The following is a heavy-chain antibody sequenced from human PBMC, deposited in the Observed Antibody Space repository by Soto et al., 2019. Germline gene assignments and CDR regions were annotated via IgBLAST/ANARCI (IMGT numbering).Heavy chain of an antibody. V-gene: IGHV4-61*03. Sequence: SETLSLTCTVSGGSISSGVYSWSWIRQPPGKGLEWIGNIHYNGNTKYSPSLKSRATMSVDTSKNHFSLRLISVTAADTAIYFCAREGNLGRWLQPLDFWGQGTLVTVSS. CDR2: IHYNGNT. CDR3: AREGNLGRWLQPLDF. CDR1: GGSISSGVYS. D-gene: IGHD5-12*01. J-gene: IGHJ4*02.